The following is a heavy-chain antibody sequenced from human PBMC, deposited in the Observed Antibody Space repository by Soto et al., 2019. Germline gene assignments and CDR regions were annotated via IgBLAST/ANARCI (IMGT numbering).Heavy chain of an antibody. CDR2: ISSSSRTI. CDR1: GFTFSSYS. CDR3: ARVVISGSYLDY. Sequence: EVQLVESGGGLVQPGGSLRLSCAASGFTFSSYSMNWVRQAPGKGLEWVSYISSSSRTIDYADSVKGRFTISRDNAKNSLYLQMNSLRAEDTAVYYCARVVISGSYLDYWGQGTLVTVSS. J-gene: IGHJ4*02. D-gene: IGHD1-26*01. V-gene: IGHV3-48*01.